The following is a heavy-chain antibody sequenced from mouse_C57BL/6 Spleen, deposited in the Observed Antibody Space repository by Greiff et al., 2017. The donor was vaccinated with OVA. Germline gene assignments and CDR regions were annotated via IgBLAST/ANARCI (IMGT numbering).Heavy chain of an antibody. CDR1: GYTFTSYW. V-gene: IGHV1-50*01. D-gene: IGHD1-1*01. CDR2: IDPSDSYT. CDR3: ARPFTTVVANAMDY. Sequence: QVQLKQPGAELVKPGASVKLSCKASGYTFTSYWMQWVKQRPGQGLEWIGEIDPSDSYTNYNQKFKGKATLTVDTSSSTAYMQLSSLTSEDSAVYYCARPFTTVVANAMDYWGQGTSVTVSS. J-gene: IGHJ4*01.